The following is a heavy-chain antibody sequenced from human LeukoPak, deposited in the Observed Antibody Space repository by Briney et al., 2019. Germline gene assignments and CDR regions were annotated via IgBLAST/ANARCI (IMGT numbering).Heavy chain of an antibody. CDR1: GDSVSSNSAA. CDR2: TYYRSKWYN. D-gene: IGHD3-16*01. CDR3: ARGYVNMITFGGVMGY. J-gene: IGHJ4*02. V-gene: IGHV6-1*01. Sequence: SQTLSLTCAISGDSVSSNSAAWNWIRQSPSRGLEWLGRTYYRSKWYNDYAVSVKSRITLNPDTSKNQFSLQLNSVTPENTAVYYCARGYVNMITFGGVMGYWGQGTLVTVSS.